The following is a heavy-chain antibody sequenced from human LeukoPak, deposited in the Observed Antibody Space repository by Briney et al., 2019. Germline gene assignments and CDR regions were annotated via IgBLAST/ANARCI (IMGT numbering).Heavy chain of an antibody. V-gene: IGHV1-69*05. CDR3: ARSGYVWGSYRYSSYFDY. J-gene: IGHJ4*02. Sequence: ASVKVSFKASGGTFRSYAISWVRQAPGQGLEWMGGIIPIFGTANYAQKFQGRVTITTDESTSTAYMELSSLRSEDTAVYYCARSGYVWGSYRYSSYFDYWGQGTLVTVSS. CDR1: GGTFRSYA. CDR2: IIPIFGTA. D-gene: IGHD3-16*02.